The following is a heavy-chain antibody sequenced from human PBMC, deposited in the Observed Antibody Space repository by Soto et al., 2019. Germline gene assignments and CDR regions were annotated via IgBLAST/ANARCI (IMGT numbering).Heavy chain of an antibody. Sequence: QITLKESGPTLVKPTQTLTLTCSLSGFSLNTRAVGVGWIRQPPGKALEWLALISWDDNKRYRRSLESRLSIAKDTSGNQVVLTMTNVDPLYTATYYCAHRALSGSRYYFDFWGLGTLVTVSS. V-gene: IGHV2-5*02. D-gene: IGHD1-26*01. CDR1: GFSLNTRAVG. CDR3: AHRALSGSRYYFDF. CDR2: ISWDDNK. J-gene: IGHJ4*02.